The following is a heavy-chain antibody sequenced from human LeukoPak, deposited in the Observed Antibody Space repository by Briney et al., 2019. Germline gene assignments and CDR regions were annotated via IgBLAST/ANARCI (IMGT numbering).Heavy chain of an antibody. CDR1: GGSISSSSYY. Sequence: LETLSLTCTVSGGSISSSSYYWGWIRQPPGKGLEWIGSIYYSGSTYYNPSLKSRVTISVDTSKNQFSLKLSSVTAADTAVYYCARTRSGYSTLGYWGQGTLVTVSS. V-gene: IGHV4-39*01. CDR2: IYYSGST. D-gene: IGHD1-26*01. J-gene: IGHJ4*02. CDR3: ARTRSGYSTLGY.